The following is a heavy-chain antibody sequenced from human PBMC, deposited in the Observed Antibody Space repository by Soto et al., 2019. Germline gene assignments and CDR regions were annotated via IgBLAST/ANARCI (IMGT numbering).Heavy chain of an antibody. D-gene: IGHD2-2*01. Sequence: QVHLLESGPGLVEPSGTLSLTCTVSGGSISSRNRWSWVRQSPGKGLEWIGEVSHSGSTNSNPSLKGGVTISLDKSNNQFSLNLESMTAADAAVYFCANTRGLGLMDAWGKGTTVVVSS. CDR1: GGSISSRNR. J-gene: IGHJ6*03. CDR2: VSHSGST. V-gene: IGHV4-4*02. CDR3: ANTRGLGLMDA.